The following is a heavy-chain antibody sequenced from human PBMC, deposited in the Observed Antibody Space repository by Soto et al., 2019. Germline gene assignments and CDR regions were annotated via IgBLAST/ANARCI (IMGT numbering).Heavy chain of an antibody. CDR2: INPSGGST. D-gene: IGHD3-22*01. Sequence: ASVKVSCKASGYTFTSYYMHWVRQAPGQGLEWMGIINPSGGSTSYAQKLQGRVTMTRDTSTSTVYMELSSLRSEDTAVYYCARISRLSYDSSGYYYFDSYYYGMDVWGQGPTVTASS. CDR3: ARISRLSYDSSGYYYFDSYYYGMDV. J-gene: IGHJ6*02. CDR1: GYTFTSYY. V-gene: IGHV1-46*01.